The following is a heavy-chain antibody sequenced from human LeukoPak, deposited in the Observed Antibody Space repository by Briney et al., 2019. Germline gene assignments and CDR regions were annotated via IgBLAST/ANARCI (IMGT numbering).Heavy chain of an antibody. CDR1: GFTFSSYA. CDR3: ARELQQLPFDY. D-gene: IGHD6-13*01. Sequence: PGRSLRLSCAASGFTFSSYAMHWVRQAPGKGLEWVAVISYDGSNKYYADSVKGRFTISRDDSKNTLYLQMNSLRAEDTAVYYCARELQQLPFDYWGQGTLVTVSS. CDR2: ISYDGSNK. V-gene: IGHV3-30*01. J-gene: IGHJ4*02.